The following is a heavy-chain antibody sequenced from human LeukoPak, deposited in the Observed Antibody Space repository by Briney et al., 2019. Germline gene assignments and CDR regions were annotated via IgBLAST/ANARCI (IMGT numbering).Heavy chain of an antibody. CDR3: ARDGYDFWSGYHYYYYYGMDV. CDR2: ISSSGSTI. J-gene: IGHJ6*02. V-gene: IGHV3-11*01. Sequence: GGSLRRSCAASGFTFSDYYMSWIRQAPGKGLEWVSYISSSGSTIYYADSVKGRFTISRDNAKNSLYLQMNSLRAEDTAVYYCARDGYDFWSGYHYYYYYGMDVWGQGTTVTVSS. CDR1: GFTFSDYY. D-gene: IGHD3-3*01.